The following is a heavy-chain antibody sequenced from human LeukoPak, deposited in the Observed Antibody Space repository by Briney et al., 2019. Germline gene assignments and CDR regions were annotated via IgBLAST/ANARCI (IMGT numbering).Heavy chain of an antibody. D-gene: IGHD1-26*01. Sequence: GGSLRLSCAASGFTFDDYAMHWVRQAPGKGLEWVSGISWNSGSIGYADSVKGRFTISRDNAKNSLYLQMNSLRAEDTALYYCAKSIGGSYYLAFDIWGQGTMVTVSS. V-gene: IGHV3-9*01. CDR2: ISWNSGSI. CDR3: AKSIGGSYYLAFDI. CDR1: GFTFDDYA. J-gene: IGHJ3*02.